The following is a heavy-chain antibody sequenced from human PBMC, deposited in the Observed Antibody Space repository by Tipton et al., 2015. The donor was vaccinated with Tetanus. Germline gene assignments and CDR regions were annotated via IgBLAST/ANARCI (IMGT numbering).Heavy chain of an antibody. CDR3: AESDEDNTPSLCMDV. CDR2: ISSSSSYI. Sequence: SLRLSCAASGFTFSSYSMNWVRQAPGKGLEWVSSISSSSSYIYYADSVKGRFTISRDNAKNSLYLQMNSLRVEDTAVYYCAESDEDNTPSLCMDVWDIGPTVPVSS. V-gene: IGHV3-21*01. CDR1: GFTFSSYS. J-gene: IGHJ6*03. D-gene: IGHD2-15*01.